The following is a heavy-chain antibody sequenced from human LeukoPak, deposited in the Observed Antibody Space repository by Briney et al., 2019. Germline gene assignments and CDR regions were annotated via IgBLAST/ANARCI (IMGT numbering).Heavy chain of an antibody. V-gene: IGHV3-33*01. J-gene: IGHJ4*02. CDR2: IWYDGSNK. Sequence: GRSLRLSCAASGFTFSTSGMHWVRQAPGKGLEWVAVIWYDGSNKHYAESVKGRFSISRDNSKSTLYLQMNSLRAEDTAVYYCAREDDILTIDYWGQGTLVTVSS. CDR1: GFTFSTSG. D-gene: IGHD3-9*01. CDR3: AREDDILTIDY.